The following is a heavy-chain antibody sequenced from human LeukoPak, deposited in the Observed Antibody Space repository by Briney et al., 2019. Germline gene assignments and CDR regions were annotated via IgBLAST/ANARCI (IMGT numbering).Heavy chain of an antibody. CDR2: IYYSGST. Sequence: SETLSLTCTVSGGSINSYYWSWIRQPPGKGLEWIGCIYYSGSTNYNPSLKSRVTISVDTSKNQFSLKLTSVTAADTAVYYCARQGHQIAAVGATTLFDYWGQGTLVTVSS. CDR1: GGSINSYY. D-gene: IGHD6-13*01. J-gene: IGHJ4*02. CDR3: ARQGHQIAAVGATTLFDY. V-gene: IGHV4-59*08.